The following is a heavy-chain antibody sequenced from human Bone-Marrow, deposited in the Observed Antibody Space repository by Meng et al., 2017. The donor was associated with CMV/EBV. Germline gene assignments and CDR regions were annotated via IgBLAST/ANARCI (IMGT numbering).Heavy chain of an antibody. V-gene: IGHV3-7*01. J-gene: IGHJ5*02. D-gene: IGHD3-22*01. CDR2: IKQDGSEK. Sequence: GESLKISCAASGFTFSSYWMSWVRQAPGKGLEWVANIKQDGSEKYYVDSVKGRFTISRDNAKNSLYLQMNSLRAEDTAVYYCARDMIARNWFDPWGQGNLVNVSS. CDR1: GFTFSSYW. CDR3: ARDMIARNWFDP.